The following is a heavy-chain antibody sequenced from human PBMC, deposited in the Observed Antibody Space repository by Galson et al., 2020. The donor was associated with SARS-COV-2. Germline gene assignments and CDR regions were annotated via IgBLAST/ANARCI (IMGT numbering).Heavy chain of an antibody. J-gene: IGHJ4*02. CDR1: GFTFSSYS. D-gene: IGHD2-21*01. V-gene: IGHV3-74*01. Sequence: ALHGESLKISCAASGFTFSSYSMHWVRQAPGKGLVWVSRIYSEGSSTSYADSVKGRFTISGDDAKNTLYLHMSSLRAEDTAVYYCARGDMRNDCFGCWGQGTLVTVCS. CDR2: IYSEGSST. CDR3: ARGDMRNDCFGC.